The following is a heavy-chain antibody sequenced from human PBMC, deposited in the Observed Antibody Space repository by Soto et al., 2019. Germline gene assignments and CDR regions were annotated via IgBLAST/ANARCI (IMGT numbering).Heavy chain of an antibody. J-gene: IGHJ4*02. Sequence: PGGSLRLSCAASGFIFSNYWMHWVRQAPGKGLMWVSRINSDAISTSYADSVKGRFTISRDNAKNTLYLQMNGLRADDTAVYYCARSEYTSSRLAYWGRGTLVTVSS. CDR3: ARSEYTSSRLAY. D-gene: IGHD6-13*01. CDR1: GFIFSNYW. V-gene: IGHV3-74*01. CDR2: INSDAIST.